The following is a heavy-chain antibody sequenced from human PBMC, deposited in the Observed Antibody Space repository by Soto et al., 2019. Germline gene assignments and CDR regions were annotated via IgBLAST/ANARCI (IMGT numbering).Heavy chain of an antibody. V-gene: IGHV1-3*01. D-gene: IGHD2-2*01. CDR3: ARDPNCSSTSCFHYGMDV. Sequence: ASVKVSCKASGYTFTSYAMHWVRQAPGQRLEWMGWINAGNGNTKYSQKFQGRVTITRDTSASTAYMELSSLRSEDTAVYYCARDPNCSSTSCFHYGMDVWGRGTTVTVSS. CDR2: INAGNGNT. CDR1: GYTFTSYA. J-gene: IGHJ6*02.